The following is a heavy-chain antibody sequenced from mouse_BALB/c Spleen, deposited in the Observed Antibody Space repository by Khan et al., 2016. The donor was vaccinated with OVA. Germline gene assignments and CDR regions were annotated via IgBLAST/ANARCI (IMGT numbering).Heavy chain of an antibody. D-gene: IGHD2-1*01. J-gene: IGHJ3*01. V-gene: IGHV5-9-1*01. Sequence: EVELVESGGGLVEPGGSLKLSCAASGFTFSSFVMSWVRQTPEKRLEWVATISSAATYTYYPDSVKGRFTISRDNAKNTLYLQMNSLRSDDTAIHYCTNGNYGWFAYWGQGTLVTVST. CDR2: ISSAATYT. CDR3: TNGNYGWFAY. CDR1: GFTFSSFV.